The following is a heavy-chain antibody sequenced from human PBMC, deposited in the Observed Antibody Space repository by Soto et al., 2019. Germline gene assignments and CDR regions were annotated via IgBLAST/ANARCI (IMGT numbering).Heavy chain of an antibody. CDR1: GFTFSRYA. D-gene: IGHD3-22*01. CDR3: ARDRSDSTGYPLDY. J-gene: IGHJ4*02. V-gene: IGHV3-30-3*01. CDR2: ISYDGSNK. Sequence: QVQLVESGGSVVQPGRSLRLSCAASGFTFSRYAMHWVRQAPGKGLEWVAIISYDGSNKYYADSVKGRFTISRDNSKNTLYLQMSSLRAEDTAVYYCARDRSDSTGYPLDYWGQGTLVIVSS.